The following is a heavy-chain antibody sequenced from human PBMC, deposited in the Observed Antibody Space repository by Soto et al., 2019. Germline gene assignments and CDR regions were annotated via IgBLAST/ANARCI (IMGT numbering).Heavy chain of an antibody. J-gene: IGHJ4*01. V-gene: IGHV6-1*01. CDR2: TKYRSKWYT. Sequence: SPPLSLTGAISGYSVSGNMAAWNWVRQSPSRGLEWLGRTKYRSKWYTDYATSVKSRISINPDTSKNQVSLQLNSVTPEDTAVYYCAREGSSTWTYSFDFWGHGSLGSV. CDR3: AREGSSTWTYSFDF. D-gene: IGHD6-13*01. CDR1: GYSVSGNMAA.